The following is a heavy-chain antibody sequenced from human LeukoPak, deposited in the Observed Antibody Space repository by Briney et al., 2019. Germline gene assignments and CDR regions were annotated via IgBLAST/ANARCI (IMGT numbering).Heavy chain of an antibody. CDR2: IIPIFGTA. CDR3: AREGWVAGTFVPR. J-gene: IGHJ4*02. Sequence: ASVKVSCKTSGGTFSSYAISWVRQAPGQGLEWMGGIIPIFGTANYAQKFQGRVTITADESTSAAYMELSSLRSEDTAVYYCAREGWVAGTFVPRWGQGTLVTVSS. CDR1: GGTFSSYA. V-gene: IGHV1-69*13. D-gene: IGHD6-19*01.